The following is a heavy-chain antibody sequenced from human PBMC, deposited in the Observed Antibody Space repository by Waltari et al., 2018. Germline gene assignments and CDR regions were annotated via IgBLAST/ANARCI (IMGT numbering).Heavy chain of an antibody. Sequence: QVQLVQSGAEVKKPGSSVKVSCKASGGTFSSYAISWLRTAPGQGLEWMGGIIPIFGTANYAQKFQGRVTITADESTSTAYMELSSLRSEDTAVYYCARVEYSTPYTSYYYYGMDVWGQGTTVTVSS. V-gene: IGHV1-69*01. D-gene: IGHD6-6*01. CDR2: IIPIFGTA. J-gene: IGHJ6*02. CDR3: ARVEYSTPYTSYYYYGMDV. CDR1: GGTFSSYA.